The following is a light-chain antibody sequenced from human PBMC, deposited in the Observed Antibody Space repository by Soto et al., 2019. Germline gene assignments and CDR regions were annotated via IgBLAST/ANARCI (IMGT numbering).Light chain of an antibody. V-gene: IGKV1-5*03. Sequence: DVQMTQSPSSLSASVGDRVTITCRASQSINNWLAWYQQKPGKAPKFLIYAASSLESGVPSRFSGSGSGTEFTLTISSLQPDDFATYYCHHYNTYSTFGQGTRVDVK. CDR1: QSINNW. J-gene: IGKJ1*01. CDR3: HHYNTYST. CDR2: AAS.